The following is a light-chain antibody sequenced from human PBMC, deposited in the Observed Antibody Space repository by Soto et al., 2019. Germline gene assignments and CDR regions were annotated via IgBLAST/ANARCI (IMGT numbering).Light chain of an antibody. Sequence: QSALTQPASVSGSPGQSITISCTGVSSDVGGYKYVSWYQQHPGKAPKVMIYEINKRPSGVSDRFSGSKSGKTASLTISGLQVEDEADYYCSSYTSSNKVFGGGTKSPS. CDR1: SSDVGGYKY. J-gene: IGLJ2*01. CDR3: SSYTSSNKV. CDR2: EIN. V-gene: IGLV2-14*01.